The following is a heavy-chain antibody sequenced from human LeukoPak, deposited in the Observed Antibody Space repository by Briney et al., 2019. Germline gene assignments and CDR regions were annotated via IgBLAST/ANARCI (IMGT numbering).Heavy chain of an antibody. V-gene: IGHV1-2*02. D-gene: IGHD5-24*01. CDR2: INPNSGGT. CDR3: ARGVQRWLPLKRNPSEYFQH. J-gene: IGHJ1*01. CDR1: GYTFTGYY. Sequence: ASVKVSCKASGYTFTGYYMHWVRQAPGQGLEWMGWINPNSGGTNYAQKFQGRVTMTRDTSISTAYMELSRLNSADTAVYYCARGVQRWLPLKRNPSEYFQHWGQGTLVTVSS.